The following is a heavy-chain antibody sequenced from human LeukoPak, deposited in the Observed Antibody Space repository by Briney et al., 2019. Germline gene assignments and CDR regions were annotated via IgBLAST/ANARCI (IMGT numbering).Heavy chain of an antibody. CDR3: AREPHSGSYDY. CDR2: INHSGST. D-gene: IGHD1-26*01. V-gene: IGHV4-34*01. J-gene: IGHJ4*02. Sequence: PSETLSLTCAVYGGSFSGYYWSWIRQPPGKGLEWIGEINHSGSTNYNPSLKSRVTISVDTSKNQFSLKLSSVTAADTAVYYCAREPHSGSYDYWGQGTLVTVSS. CDR1: GGSFSGYY.